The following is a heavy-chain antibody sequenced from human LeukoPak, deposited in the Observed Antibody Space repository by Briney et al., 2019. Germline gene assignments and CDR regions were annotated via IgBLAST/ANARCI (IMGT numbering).Heavy chain of an antibody. Sequence: SETLSLTCTVSGGSMTSSSYFWGWIRQTPGKGLEWIGSIYYKGNTYYNPSLKSRVTISLDTSKNLFSLKLNSVTAADTAVYYCAIFTGDDYYDSSGNDAFDIWGQGTMVTVSS. D-gene: IGHD3-22*01. V-gene: IGHV4-39*07. CDR2: IYYKGNT. J-gene: IGHJ3*02. CDR3: AIFTGDDYYDSSGNDAFDI. CDR1: GGSMTSSSYF.